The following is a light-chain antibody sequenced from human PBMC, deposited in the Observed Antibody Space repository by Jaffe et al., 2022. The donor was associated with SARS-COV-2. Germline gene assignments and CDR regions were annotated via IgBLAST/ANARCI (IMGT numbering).Light chain of an antibody. CDR2: WAS. CDR1: QSLLHSSNNENN. Sequence: IVMTQSPDSLAVSLGERATINCKSSQSLLHSSNNENNLAWYQQKPRQPPKLLIYWASTRESGVPDRFSGSGSGTDFTLTISSLQAEDVAVYYCQQSYSTPRTFGQGTKVEIK. J-gene: IGKJ1*01. V-gene: IGKV4-1*01. CDR3: QQSYSTPRT.